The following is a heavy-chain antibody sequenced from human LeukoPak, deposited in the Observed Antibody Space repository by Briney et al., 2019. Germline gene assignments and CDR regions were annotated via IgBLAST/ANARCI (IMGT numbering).Heavy chain of an antibody. CDR3: TKNQILDDTGSRYAY. Sequence: GGSLRLSCGASGFTFRTYAMSWVRQAPGKGLEWVSGISDGGGRTFYAESVKGRFTVSRDNSKNTLYLRMSSLRAEDTAIYYCTKNQILDDTGSRYAYWGQGTLVTVSS. V-gene: IGHV3-23*01. CDR2: ISDGGGRT. J-gene: IGHJ4*02. CDR1: GFTFRTYA. D-gene: IGHD6-13*01.